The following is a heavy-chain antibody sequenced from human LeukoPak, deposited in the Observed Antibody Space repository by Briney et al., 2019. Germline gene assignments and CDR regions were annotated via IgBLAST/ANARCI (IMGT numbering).Heavy chain of an antibody. Sequence: ASVKVSCKVSGHTLTELSMRWVRQAPGKGLEWMGGFDPEDGETIYAQKFQGRVTMTEDTSTDTAYMELSSLRAEDTAVYYCATGPASEVLRYFDWLTTASFGMDVWGQGTTVTVSS. CDR1: GHTLTELS. J-gene: IGHJ6*02. V-gene: IGHV1-24*01. CDR3: ATGPASEVLRYFDWLTTASFGMDV. D-gene: IGHD3-9*01. CDR2: FDPEDGET.